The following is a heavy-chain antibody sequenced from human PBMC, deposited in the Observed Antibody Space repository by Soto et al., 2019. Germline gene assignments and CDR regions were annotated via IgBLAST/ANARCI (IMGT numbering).Heavy chain of an antibody. CDR2: ISAGGGTDT. V-gene: IGHV3-23*01. Sequence: GGSLRLSCAASGFTFRNYGMAWVRQAPGKGLEWVSTISAGGGTDTYYADSVKGRFTISRDNSRSTLYLQMNSLRAEDTAVYYCAKDCCDYSPLDHWGQGT. CDR3: AKDCCDYSPLDH. J-gene: IGHJ5*02. CDR1: GFTFRNYG. D-gene: IGHD3-16*01.